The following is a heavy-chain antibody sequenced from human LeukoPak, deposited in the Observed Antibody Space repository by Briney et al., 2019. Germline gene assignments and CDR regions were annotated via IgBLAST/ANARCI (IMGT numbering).Heavy chain of an antibody. Sequence: PGGSLRLSCAASGFTFSNAWMSWVRQAPGKGLEWVGRIKSKTDGGTTDYAVTVKGRFTISRDDSKNTLYLQMNSLKTEDTAVYYCTTDITMIVVVTVIFDYWGQGTLVTVSS. CDR2: IKSKTDGGTT. J-gene: IGHJ4*02. CDR1: GFTFSNAW. CDR3: TTDITMIVVVTVIFDY. V-gene: IGHV3-15*01. D-gene: IGHD3-22*01.